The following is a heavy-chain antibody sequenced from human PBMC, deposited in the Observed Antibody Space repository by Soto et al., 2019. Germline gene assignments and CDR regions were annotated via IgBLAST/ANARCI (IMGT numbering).Heavy chain of an antibody. D-gene: IGHD5-12*01. Sequence: SVTRSLTCTISGGSISSYYWSWFRQPPGKGLEWIGYIYYSGSTNYNPSLKSRVTISVDTSKNQFSLKLSSVTAADTAVYYCAREFRGYSGYDSWGQGTLVTVS. J-gene: IGHJ5*02. CDR2: IYYSGST. CDR3: AREFRGYSGYDS. CDR1: GGSISSYY. V-gene: IGHV4-59*01.